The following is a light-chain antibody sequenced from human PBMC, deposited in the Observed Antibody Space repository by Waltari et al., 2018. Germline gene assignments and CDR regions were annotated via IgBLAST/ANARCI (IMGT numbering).Light chain of an antibody. J-gene: IGLJ1*01. CDR3: CSYADSRTYV. CDR2: EAS. Sequence: QSALTQPASVSGSPGQSITISCTGPTTDIGSYNLVSWYQHHPGKAPRLMIYEASKRPSGVSNRFSGSKSGNTASLTISGLQAEDEADYYCCSYADSRTYVFGTGTKVTVL. CDR1: TTDIGSYNL. V-gene: IGLV2-23*01.